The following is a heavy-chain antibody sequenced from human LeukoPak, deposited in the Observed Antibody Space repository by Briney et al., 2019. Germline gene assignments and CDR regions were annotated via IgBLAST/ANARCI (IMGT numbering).Heavy chain of an antibody. J-gene: IGHJ4*02. Sequence: RPSETLSLTCTASGGSISGYYWGWIRQPPGKGLEWIGSIYHSGSTYYNPPLKSRVTISVDTSKNQFSLKLSSVTAADTAVYYCARQGYFLELFRFDYWGQGTLVTASS. CDR1: GGSISGYY. V-gene: IGHV4-38-2*02. CDR3: ARQGYFLELFRFDY. D-gene: IGHD1-7*01. CDR2: IYHSGST.